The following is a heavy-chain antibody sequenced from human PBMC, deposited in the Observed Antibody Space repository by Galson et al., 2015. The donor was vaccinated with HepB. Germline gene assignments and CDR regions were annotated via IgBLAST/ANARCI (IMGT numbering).Heavy chain of an antibody. CDR2: ISGSGGST. CDR1: GFTFSSYA. Sequence: SLRLSCAASGFTFSSYAMSWVRQAPGKGLEWVSAISGSGGSTYYADSVKGRFTISRDNSKNTLYLQMNSLRAEDTAVYYCAKPPELLQAFDIWGQGTMVTVSS. CDR3: AKPPELLQAFDI. D-gene: IGHD1-26*01. J-gene: IGHJ3*02. V-gene: IGHV3-23*01.